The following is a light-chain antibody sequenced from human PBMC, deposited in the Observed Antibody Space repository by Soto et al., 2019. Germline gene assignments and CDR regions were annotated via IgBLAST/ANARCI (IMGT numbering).Light chain of an antibody. Sequence: IVMTQSPATLSVSPGERATLSCRASQNIYSNVAWYQQRPGQAPRLLIYRASTRATGLPARFSGSGSGTEFTLTISSLQSEDSAVYYCQQYNHWSAISFGQGTRLEI. CDR1: QNIYSN. J-gene: IGKJ5*01. CDR3: QQYNHWSAIS. CDR2: RAS. V-gene: IGKV3-15*01.